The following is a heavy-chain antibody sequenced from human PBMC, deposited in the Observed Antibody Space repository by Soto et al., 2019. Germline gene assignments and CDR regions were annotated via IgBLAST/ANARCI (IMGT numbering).Heavy chain of an antibody. V-gene: IGHV1-18*01. J-gene: IGHJ4*02. CDR1: GYTFTSYG. CDR3: ARGQGGGFWSGYSYYFDY. Sequence: ASVKVSCKASGYTFTSYGISWVRQAPGQGLEWMGWISAYNGNTNYAQKLQGRVTMTTDTSTSTAYMELRSLRSDDTAVYYCARGQGGGFWSGYSYYFDYWGQGTLVTVSS. D-gene: IGHD3-3*01. CDR2: ISAYNGNT.